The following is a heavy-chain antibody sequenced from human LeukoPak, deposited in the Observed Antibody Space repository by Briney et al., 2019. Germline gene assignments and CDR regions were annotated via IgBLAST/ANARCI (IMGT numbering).Heavy chain of an antibody. V-gene: IGHV4-38-2*02. J-gene: IGHJ3*02. D-gene: IGHD2-21*02. CDR2: IYYSGST. CDR1: GYSFSNGYY. Sequence: SETLSLTCSVSGYSFSNGYYWGWIRQPPGKGLVWIGSIYYSGSTYYNPSLKSRVTISVDTSKNQFSLKLSSVTAADTAVYYCARDFEHIVVVTAPPGNAFDIWGQGTMVTVSS. CDR3: ARDFEHIVVVTAPPGNAFDI.